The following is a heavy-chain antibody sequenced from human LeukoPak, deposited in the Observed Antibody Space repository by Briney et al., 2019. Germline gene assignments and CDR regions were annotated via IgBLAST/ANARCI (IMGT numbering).Heavy chain of an antibody. Sequence: GGSLRLSCAASGFTFSNAWMSWVRQAPGKGLEWVGRIKSNSNGGTIDYAAPVKGRFTISRDDPKNTLYLQMNSLKTEDTGAYYCTTNPYSSSWLAGAFAVWGQGTVVSVSS. CDR3: TTNPYSSSWLAGAFAV. D-gene: IGHD6-13*01. CDR2: IKSNSNGGTI. CDR1: GFTFSNAW. J-gene: IGHJ3*01. V-gene: IGHV3-15*01.